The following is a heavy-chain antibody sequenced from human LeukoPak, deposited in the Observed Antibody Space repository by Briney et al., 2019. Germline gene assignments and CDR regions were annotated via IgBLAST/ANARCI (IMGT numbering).Heavy chain of an antibody. CDR2: IYYGGSI. Sequence: PSKTLSLTCTVSGSSISSYYWSWIRQPPWKGLVSFLNIYYGGSIKYNPSLKSGVTMSVDTSKNQFSLKLSSVTAADTAIYYCARENPSGYYNRPIDYWGQGTLVTVSS. J-gene: IGHJ4*02. CDR3: ARENPSGYYNRPIDY. V-gene: IGHV4-59*01. CDR1: GSSISSYY. D-gene: IGHD3-22*01.